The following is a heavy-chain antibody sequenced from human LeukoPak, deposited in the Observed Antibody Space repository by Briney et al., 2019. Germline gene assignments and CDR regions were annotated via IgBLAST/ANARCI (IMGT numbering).Heavy chain of an antibody. CDR2: ISSSSSYI. Sequence: GGSLRLSCAASGFTFSSYSMNWVRQASGKGLEWVSSISSSSSYIYYADSVKGRFTISRDNAKNSLYLQMNSLRAEDTAVYYCARDISASSGYPDYWGQGTLVTVSS. CDR3: ARDISASSGYPDY. D-gene: IGHD3-22*01. CDR1: GFTFSSYS. V-gene: IGHV3-21*01. J-gene: IGHJ4*02.